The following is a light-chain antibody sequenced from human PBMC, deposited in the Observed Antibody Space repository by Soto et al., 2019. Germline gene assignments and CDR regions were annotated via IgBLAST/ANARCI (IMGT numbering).Light chain of an antibody. CDR1: QDINTY. Sequence: DIQMTQSPSSLSASVGDRVTISCQASQDINTYLNWYQQKPGKAPNLLIYDSFNLETGVPSRFSGSGYGTDFTLTISSLQPEDIGTFYCQQYQNLPYTFGQGTKLEIK. CDR2: DSF. V-gene: IGKV1-33*01. J-gene: IGKJ2*01. CDR3: QQYQNLPYT.